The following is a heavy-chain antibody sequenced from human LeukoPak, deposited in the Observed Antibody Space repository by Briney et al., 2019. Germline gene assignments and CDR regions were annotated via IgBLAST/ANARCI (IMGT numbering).Heavy chain of an antibody. Sequence: PGGSLRLSCAASGFTFSNYAMNWVRPAPGGGLEWVSAISGSGGSTYYADSVKGRFTISRDNSKNTLYLQMNSLRAEDTAVYYCAKDLAGSGSYSFDYWGQGTLVTVSS. CDR1: GFTFSNYA. CDR3: AKDLAGSGSYSFDY. CDR2: ISGSGGST. D-gene: IGHD1-26*01. V-gene: IGHV3-23*01. J-gene: IGHJ4*02.